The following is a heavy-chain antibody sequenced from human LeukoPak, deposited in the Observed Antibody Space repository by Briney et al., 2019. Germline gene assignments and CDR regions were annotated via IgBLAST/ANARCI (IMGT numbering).Heavy chain of an antibody. D-gene: IGHD3-10*01. CDR1: GFTFSSYD. V-gene: IGHV3-23*01. Sequence: PGGSLRLSCAASGFTFSSYDMSWVRQAPGKGLEWVSGITYSSGYTYYADSVKDRFTISRDNSRNTLYLQMNSLRAEDTAVYYCAKDPSDLGGSGSNNYFDCWGQGTLVTVSS. CDR2: ITYSSGYT. CDR3: AKDPSDLGGSGSNNYFDC. J-gene: IGHJ4*02.